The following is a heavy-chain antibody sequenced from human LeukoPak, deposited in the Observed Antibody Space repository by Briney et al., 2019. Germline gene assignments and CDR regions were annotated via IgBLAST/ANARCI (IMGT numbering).Heavy chain of an antibody. V-gene: IGHV1-18*01. Sequence: ASVKVSCKASGYTFTSYGISWVRQAPGQGLEWMGWISAYNGNTNYAQKVQGRVTMTTDTSTSTAYMELRSLRSDDTAVYYCARVGTLTGGRGRNWLDPWGQGTLVTVSS. CDR1: GYTFTSYG. CDR3: ARVGTLTGGRGRNWLDP. J-gene: IGHJ5*02. D-gene: IGHD1-20*01. CDR2: ISAYNGNT.